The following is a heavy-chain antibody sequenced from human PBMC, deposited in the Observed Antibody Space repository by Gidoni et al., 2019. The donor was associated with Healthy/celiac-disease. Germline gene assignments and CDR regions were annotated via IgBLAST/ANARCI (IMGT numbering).Heavy chain of an antibody. CDR1: GFTFSNAW. Sequence: EVQLVESGGGLVKPGGSLRLSCAASGFTFSNAWMRWVRQAPGKGLEWVGRIKSKTDGGTTDYAAPVKGRFTISRDDSKNTLYLQMNSLKTEDTAVYYCTTDGATPWIQIRGYYYYGMDVWGQGTTVTVSS. CDR3: TTDGATPWIQIRGYYYYGMDV. V-gene: IGHV3-15*01. J-gene: IGHJ6*02. D-gene: IGHD5-18*01. CDR2: IKSKTDGGTT.